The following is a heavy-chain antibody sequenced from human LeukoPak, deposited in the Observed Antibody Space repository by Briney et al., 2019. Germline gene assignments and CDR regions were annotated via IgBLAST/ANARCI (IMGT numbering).Heavy chain of an antibody. D-gene: IGHD3-3*01. Sequence: PGGSLRLSCAVSGFTFSSYWMSWVRQAPGKGLEWVANIKQDGSEKYYVDSVKGRFTISRDNAKNSLYLQMNSLRAEDTAVYYCARRGSYYDFWSGYHYYFDYWGQGTLVTVSS. CDR1: GFTFSSYW. J-gene: IGHJ4*02. V-gene: IGHV3-7*03. CDR3: ARRGSYYDFWSGYHYYFDY. CDR2: IKQDGSEK.